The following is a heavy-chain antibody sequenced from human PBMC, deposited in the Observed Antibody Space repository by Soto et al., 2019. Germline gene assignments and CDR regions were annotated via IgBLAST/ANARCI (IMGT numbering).Heavy chain of an antibody. CDR2: IYYSGST. J-gene: IGHJ4*02. D-gene: IGHD5-12*01. CDR1: GGSISSYY. CDR3: ARQRYGSYEFDY. Sequence: SETLSLTCTVSGGSISSYYWSWIRQPPGKGLEWIGYIYYSGSTNYNPSLKSRVTISVDTSKNQFSLKLSSVTAADTAVYYCARQRYGSYEFDYWGQGTLVTVSS. V-gene: IGHV4-59*08.